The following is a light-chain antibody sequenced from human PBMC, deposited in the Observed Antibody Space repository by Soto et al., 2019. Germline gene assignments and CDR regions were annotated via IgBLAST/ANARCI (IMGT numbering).Light chain of an antibody. J-gene: IGKJ1*01. Sequence: SQMTQSPSTLSGSVGDRVTITCRASQTISSWLAWYLQKPGKAPKLLIYKASTLKSGVPSRFSGSGSGTEFTLTISSLQPDDFATYYCQHYNSYSEAFGQGTKVDIK. CDR3: QHYNSYSEA. V-gene: IGKV1-5*03. CDR1: QTISSW. CDR2: KAS.